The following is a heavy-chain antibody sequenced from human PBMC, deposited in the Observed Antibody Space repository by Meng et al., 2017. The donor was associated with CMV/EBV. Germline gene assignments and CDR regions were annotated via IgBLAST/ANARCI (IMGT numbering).Heavy chain of an antibody. D-gene: IGHD6-13*01. V-gene: IGHV1-69*05. CDR2: IIPIFGTA. Sequence: SVKVSCKASGGTFSSYAISWVRQAPGQGLEWMGGIIPIFGTANYPQKFQGRVTITTDESTSTAYMELSSLRSEDTAVYYCARNEPHGYSSSWYGRPISYYGMDVWGQGTTVTVSS. J-gene: IGHJ6*02. CDR1: GGTFSSYA. CDR3: ARNEPHGYSSSWYGRPISYYGMDV.